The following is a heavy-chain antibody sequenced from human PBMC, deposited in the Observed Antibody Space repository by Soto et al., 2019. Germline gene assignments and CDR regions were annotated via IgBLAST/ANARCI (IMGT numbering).Heavy chain of an antibody. CDR3: AQDRSIVVVTTTRGGYFDL. CDR1: GFNFSNDG. CDR2: ISYDGSKK. D-gene: IGHD2-21*02. Sequence: QVQLVESGGGVVQPGKSLRLSCAASGFNFSNDGMHWVRQAPGKGLEWVAVISYDGSKKYFADSVKGRFTISRDNSKSTLFLQMNSLRADDTAVYYCAQDRSIVVVTTTRGGYFDLWGRGTPVTVSS. J-gene: IGHJ2*01. V-gene: IGHV3-30*18.